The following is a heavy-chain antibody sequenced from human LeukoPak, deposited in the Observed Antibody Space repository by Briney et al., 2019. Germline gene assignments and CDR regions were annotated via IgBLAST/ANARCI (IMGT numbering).Heavy chain of an antibody. V-gene: IGHV4-59*12. CDR2: IYYSGST. Sequence: PSETLSLTCTVSGGSISSYYWSWIRQPPGKGLEWIGYIYYSGSTNYKSSLKSRVTISVDTSKNQFSLQLNSVTPEDTAVYYCARDQPVAAAGTGVSYWGQGTLVTVSS. CDR1: GGSISSYY. CDR3: ARDQPVAAAGTGVSY. D-gene: IGHD6-13*01. J-gene: IGHJ4*02.